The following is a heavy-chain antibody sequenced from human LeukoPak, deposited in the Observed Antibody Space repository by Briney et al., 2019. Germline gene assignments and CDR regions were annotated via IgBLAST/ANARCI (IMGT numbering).Heavy chain of an antibody. Sequence: GESLKISCKGSGYSFTSYWIGWVRQMPGKGLEWMGIIYPGDSDTRYSPSFQGQVTISAVKSISTAYLQWSSLKASDTAMYYCARGTQFYYDSNGYRSEYFQHWGQGTLVTVSS. V-gene: IGHV5-51*01. CDR3: ARGTQFYYDSNGYRSEYFQH. CDR1: GYSFTSYW. CDR2: IYPGDSDT. J-gene: IGHJ1*01. D-gene: IGHD3-22*01.